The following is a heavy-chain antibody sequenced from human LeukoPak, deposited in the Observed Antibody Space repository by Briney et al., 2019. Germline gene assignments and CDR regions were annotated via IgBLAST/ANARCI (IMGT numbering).Heavy chain of an antibody. CDR3: AKVQNPRKSRIWS. Sequence: GGSLRLSCVASGFYFGGHAMHWLRQAPGKGLEWVAYITYGSDTIFYADSVKGRFTVSRDNAKNSLYLQMNSLRAEDTAVYYCAKVQNPRKSRIWSWGQGTLVTVSS. J-gene: IGHJ4*02. CDR1: GFYFGGHA. D-gene: IGHD3-3*01. V-gene: IGHV3-48*04. CDR2: ITYGSDTI.